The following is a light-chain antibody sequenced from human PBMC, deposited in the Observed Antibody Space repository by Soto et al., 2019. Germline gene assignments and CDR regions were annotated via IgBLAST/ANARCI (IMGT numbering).Light chain of an antibody. V-gene: IGLV2-14*01. J-gene: IGLJ1*01. CDR1: SSDVGAYNY. CDR3: SSHTTTNTRV. CDR2: DVS. Sequence: QSALTQPASVSGSPGQSIAISCTGTSSDVGAYNYVSWYQQHPGKAPKLMIYDVSNRPSGVSNRFSGSKSGNTASLTISGLQAEDEADYYCSSHTTTNTRVFGTGTKVTVL.